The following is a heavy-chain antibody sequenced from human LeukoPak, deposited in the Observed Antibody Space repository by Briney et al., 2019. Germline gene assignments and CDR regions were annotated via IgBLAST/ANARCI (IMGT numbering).Heavy chain of an antibody. D-gene: IGHD4-23*01. Sequence: ASVTVSCKASGYTFTGYYMHWVRQAPGQGLEWMGWINPNSGGTNYAQKFQGRVTMTRDTSISTAYMELSRPRSDDTAVYYCARALVNDAFDIWGQGTMVTVSS. CDR3: ARALVNDAFDI. V-gene: IGHV1-2*02. CDR1: GYTFTGYY. CDR2: INPNSGGT. J-gene: IGHJ3*02.